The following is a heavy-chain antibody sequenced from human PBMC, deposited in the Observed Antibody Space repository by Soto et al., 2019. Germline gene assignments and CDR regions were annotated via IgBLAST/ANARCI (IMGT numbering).Heavy chain of an antibody. CDR1: GYTFTSYD. CDR2: MNPNSGNT. J-gene: IGHJ6*03. D-gene: IGHD2-2*01. CDR3: ARGLVPAAMMWSSDYYMDV. Sequence: GASVKVSCKASGYTFTSYDINWVRQATGQGLEWMGWMNPNSGNTGYAQKFQGRVTMTRNTSISTAYMELSSLRSEDTAVYYCARGLVPAAMMWSSDYYMDVWGKGTTVTVSS. V-gene: IGHV1-8*01.